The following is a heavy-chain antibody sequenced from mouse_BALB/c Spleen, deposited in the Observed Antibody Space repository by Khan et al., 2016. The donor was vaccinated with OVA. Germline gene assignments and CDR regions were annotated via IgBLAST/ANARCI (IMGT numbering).Heavy chain of an antibody. CDR2: ISSGDTT. J-gene: IGHJ3*01. CDR3: ARDYWFAY. CDR1: GFTFSNYG. Sequence: VQLKESGGGLVKPGGSLKLSCAASGFTFSNYGVSWVRQTPEKRLEWVASISSGDTTYYPDSVKGRFTISRDNARNILYLQMSSLRSEDTAMYYCARDYWFAYWGQGTRVTVSA. V-gene: IGHV5-6-5*01.